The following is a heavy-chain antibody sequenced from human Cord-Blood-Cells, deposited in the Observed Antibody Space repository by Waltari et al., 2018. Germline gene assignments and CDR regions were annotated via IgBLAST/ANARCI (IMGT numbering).Heavy chain of an antibody. CDR1: GFTFSSYA. V-gene: IGHV3-30*04. D-gene: IGHD6-13*01. CDR3: AREAAALDY. Sequence: QVQLVESGGGVVQPGRSLRLSCAASGFTFSSYAMHWVRQAPGKGLEWVAVISYDGSNKDYADSVKGRFTISRDNSKNTLYLQMNSLRAEDTAVYYCAREAAALDYWGQGTLVTVSS. CDR2: ISYDGSNK. J-gene: IGHJ4*02.